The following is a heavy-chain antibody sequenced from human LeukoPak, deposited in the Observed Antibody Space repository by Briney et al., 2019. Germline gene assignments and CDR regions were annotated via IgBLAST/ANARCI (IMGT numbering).Heavy chain of an antibody. CDR1: GGSVNSGTYY. D-gene: IGHD3-9*01. V-gene: IGHV4-61*02. CDR2: IYTSGST. CDR3: ARYDSYDILTGAYGMDV. Sequence: SETLFLTCTVSGGSVNSGTYYWSWIRQPAGKGLEWIGRIYTSGSTNYNPSLKSRVTMSVDTSKNQFSLKLSSVTAADTAVYYCARYDSYDILTGAYGMDVWGQGTTVTVSS. J-gene: IGHJ6*02.